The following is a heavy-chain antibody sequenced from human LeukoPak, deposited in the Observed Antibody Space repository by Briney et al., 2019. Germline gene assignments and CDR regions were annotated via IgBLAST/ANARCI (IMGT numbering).Heavy chain of an antibody. CDR2: ISSSSSTI. CDR3: ARDSGDSNYGEDAFDI. D-gene: IGHD4-11*01. V-gene: IGHV3-48*01. CDR1: GFTFSSYS. J-gene: IGHJ3*02. Sequence: GGSLRLSCAASGFTFSSYSMNWVRQAPGKGLEWVSYISSSSSTIYYADSVKGRFTISRDNAKNSLYLQMNSLRAEDTAVYYCARDSGDSNYGEDAFDIWGQGTMVTVSS.